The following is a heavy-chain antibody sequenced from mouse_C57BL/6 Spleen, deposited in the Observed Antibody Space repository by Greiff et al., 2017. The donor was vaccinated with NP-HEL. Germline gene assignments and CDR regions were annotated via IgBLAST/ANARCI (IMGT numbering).Heavy chain of an antibody. CDR3: TGGLAWFAY. Sequence: EVKVEESGGGLVQPGGSMKLSWVASGFTFSNYWMNWVRQSPEKGLEWVAQIRLKSDNYATHYAESVKGRFTISRDESKSSVYLQMNNLRAEDTGIYYCTGGLAWFAYWGQGTLVTVSA. D-gene: IGHD4-1*01. CDR1: GFTFSNYW. J-gene: IGHJ3*01. CDR2: IRLKSDNYAT. V-gene: IGHV6-3*01.